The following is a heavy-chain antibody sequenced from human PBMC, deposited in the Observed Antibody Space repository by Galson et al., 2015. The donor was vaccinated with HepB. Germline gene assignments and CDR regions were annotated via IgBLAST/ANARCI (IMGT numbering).Heavy chain of an antibody. J-gene: IGHJ4*02. CDR1: GYTFTSYG. CDR3: ARAGSLARGLFADY. V-gene: IGHV1-18*01. D-gene: IGHD3-10*01. Sequence: SVKVSCKASGYTFTSYGISWVRQAPGQGLEWMGWISTYDVNTNYAQKLQGRVTMTTDTSTSTAYMELRSLRSDDTAVYYCARAGSLARGLFADYWGQGTLVTVSS. CDR2: ISTYDVNT.